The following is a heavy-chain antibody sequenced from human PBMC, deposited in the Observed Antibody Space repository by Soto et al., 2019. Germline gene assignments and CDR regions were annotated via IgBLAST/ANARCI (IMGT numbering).Heavy chain of an antibody. CDR3: AAMHYYDSSGYYPFLY. V-gene: IGHV4-59*01. CDR2: IYYSGST. Sequence: SETLSLTCTVSGGSISSYYWSWIRQPPGKGLEWIGYIYYSGSTNYNPSLKSRVTISVDTSKNQFSLKLSSVTAADTAVYYCAAMHYYDSSGYYPFLYSGQRTLVSV. CDR1: GGSISSYY. J-gene: IGHJ4*02. D-gene: IGHD3-22*01.